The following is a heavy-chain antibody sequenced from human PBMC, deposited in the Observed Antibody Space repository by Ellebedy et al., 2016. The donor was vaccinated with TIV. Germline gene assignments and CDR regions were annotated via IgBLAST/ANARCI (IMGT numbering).Heavy chain of an antibody. Sequence: SETLSLXCAVYSGSFSGYFWTWIRQSPGKGLEWIGEVTHSGGTNYNPSLQSRVIISLDTSKGQFSLQLSSETAADTAVYYCARGIPQAWELLATWGQGTLVTVSS. J-gene: IGHJ5*02. V-gene: IGHV4-34*01. CDR1: SGSFSGYF. D-gene: IGHD1-26*01. CDR3: ARGIPQAWELLAT. CDR2: VTHSGGT.